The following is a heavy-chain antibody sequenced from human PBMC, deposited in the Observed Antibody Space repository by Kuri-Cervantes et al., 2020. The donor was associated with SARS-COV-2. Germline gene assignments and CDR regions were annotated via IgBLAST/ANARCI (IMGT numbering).Heavy chain of an antibody. CDR1: GFTFSSYA. J-gene: IGHJ4*02. V-gene: IGHV3-33*08. D-gene: IGHD6-13*01. Sequence: GGSLRLSCAASGFTFSSYAMSWVRQAPGKGLEWVAVIWYDGSNKYYADSVKGRFTISRDNSKNTLYLQMNSLRAEDTAVYYCARARGPGYEAHSYFDYWGQGTLVTVSS. CDR2: IWYDGSNK. CDR3: ARARGPGYEAHSYFDY.